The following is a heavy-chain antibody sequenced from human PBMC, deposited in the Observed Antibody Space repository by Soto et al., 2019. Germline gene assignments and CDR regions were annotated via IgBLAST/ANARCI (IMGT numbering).Heavy chain of an antibody. CDR2: IGTAGDT. CDR1: GFTFSSYD. J-gene: IGHJ3*02. CDR3: ARDYSGYFAFDI. D-gene: IGHD3-22*01. Sequence: GGSLRLSCAASGFTFSSYDMHWVSQATGKGLEWVSAIGTAGDTYYPGSVKGRFTISRENAKNSLYLQMNSLRAEDTAVYYCARDYSGYFAFDIWGQGTMVTVSS. V-gene: IGHV3-13*01.